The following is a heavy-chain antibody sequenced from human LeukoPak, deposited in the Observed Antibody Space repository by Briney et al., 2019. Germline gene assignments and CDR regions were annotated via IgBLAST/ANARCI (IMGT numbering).Heavy chain of an antibody. CDR3: AREKGDAFDI. CDR2: IYYSGST. J-gene: IGHJ3*02. CDR1: GFTVSSNY. V-gene: IGHV4-59*02. Sequence: GSLRLSCAASGFTVSSNYMSWIRQPPGKGLEWIGYIYYSGSTNYNPSLKSRVTISVDTSKNQFSLKLSSVTAADTAVYYCAREKGDAFDIWGQGTMVTVSS.